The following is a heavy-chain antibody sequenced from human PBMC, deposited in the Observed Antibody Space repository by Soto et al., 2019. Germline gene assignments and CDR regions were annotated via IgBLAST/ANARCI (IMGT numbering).Heavy chain of an antibody. CDR1: GYSLSGYY. CDR3: ARGWGIAAPGPNWFDP. J-gene: IGHJ5*02. V-gene: IGHV1-2*02. Sequence: VKVSCKASGYSLSGYYLHWVRQAPGQGPEWMGWINPNSGGTKYVQKFQGRVTLTRDTSISTVYSELSRLRSDDPAVYYRARGWGIAAPGPNWFDPWGQGTLVTVSS. CDR2: INPNSGGT. D-gene: IGHD6-13*01.